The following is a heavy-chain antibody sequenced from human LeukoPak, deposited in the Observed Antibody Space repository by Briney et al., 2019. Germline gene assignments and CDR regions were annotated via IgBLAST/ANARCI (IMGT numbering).Heavy chain of an antibody. D-gene: IGHD2-21*02. Sequence: SETLSLTCTVSGGSVSSGSYYWSWIRQPPGKGLEWIGYIYYSGSTNYNPSLKSRVTISVDTSKNQFSLKLSSVTAADTAVYYCARGGNIVVMTANHFDYWGQGTLVTVSS. CDR1: GGSVSSGSYY. V-gene: IGHV4-61*01. J-gene: IGHJ4*02. CDR3: ARGGNIVVMTANHFDY. CDR2: IYYSGST.